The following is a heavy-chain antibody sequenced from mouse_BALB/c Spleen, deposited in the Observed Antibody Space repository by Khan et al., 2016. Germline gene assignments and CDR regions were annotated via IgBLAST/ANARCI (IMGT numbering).Heavy chain of an antibody. CDR1: GYAFSGYW. CDR3: ARGTPFAS. V-gene: IGHV1-80*01. CDR2: IYPGDGDT. D-gene: IGHD2-14*01. Sequence: VQLQESGAELVRPGSSVKISCKASGYAFSGYWMNWVKQRPGQGLEWIGQIYPGDGDTNYNGKFKGKATLTADKSSSTAYMQLSSLTSEDSAVYFCARGTPFASWGQGTLVTVSA. J-gene: IGHJ3*01.